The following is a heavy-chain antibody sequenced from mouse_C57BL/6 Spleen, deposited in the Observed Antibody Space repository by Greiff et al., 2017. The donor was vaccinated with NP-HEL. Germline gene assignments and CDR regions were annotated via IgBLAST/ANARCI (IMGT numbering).Heavy chain of an antibody. CDR3: ARINGSSYYAMDY. CDR2: IDPSDSYT. J-gene: IGHJ4*01. Sequence: VQLQQSGAELVKPGASVKLSCKASGYTFTSYWMQWVKQRPGQGLEWIGEIDPSDSYTNYNQKFKGKATLTVDTSSSPAYMQLSSLTSEDSAVYYCARINGSSYYAMDYWGQGTSVTVSS. D-gene: IGHD1-1*01. CDR1: GYTFTSYW. V-gene: IGHV1-50*01.